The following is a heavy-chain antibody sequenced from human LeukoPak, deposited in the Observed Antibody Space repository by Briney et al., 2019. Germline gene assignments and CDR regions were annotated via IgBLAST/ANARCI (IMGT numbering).Heavy chain of an antibody. CDR3: ARRPNWGSGHGFDP. V-gene: IGHV4-34*01. J-gene: IGHJ5*02. Sequence: SETLSVTCAVYGGSFSGYSWSWIRQPPGKGLEWIGEINHSGSSNYNPSLKSRVTISVDTSKSQFSLKLTSLTAADAAVYYCARRPNWGSGHGFDPWGQGTLVTVSS. CDR2: INHSGSS. D-gene: IGHD6-25*01. CDR1: GGSFSGYS.